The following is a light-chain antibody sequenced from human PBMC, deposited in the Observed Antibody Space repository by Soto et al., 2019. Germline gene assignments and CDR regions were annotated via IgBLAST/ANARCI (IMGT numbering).Light chain of an antibody. V-gene: IGKV1-5*03. J-gene: IGKJ4*01. CDR3: QQYNSYSPLT. CDR1: QSISSW. CDR2: KAS. Sequence: DIQMTQSPSTLSASVGDRVTITCRASQSISSWLAWYQQKPGKVPKLLIYKASSLKSGVPSRFSGSGSGTEFTLTISSLQPDDFATYYCQQYNSYSPLTFGGGTKVEIK.